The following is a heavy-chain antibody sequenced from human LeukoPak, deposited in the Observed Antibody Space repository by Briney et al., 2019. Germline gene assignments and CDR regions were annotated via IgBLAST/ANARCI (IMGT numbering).Heavy chain of an antibody. CDR2: ISGSDGST. J-gene: IGHJ6*02. D-gene: IGHD5-18*01. CDR3: AKDSSNTGMVLYHYYGMDV. CDR1: GFTFSSYA. Sequence: GGSLRLSCAASGFTFSSYAMSWVRQAPGKGLEWVSGISGSDGSTYYADSVKGRFTISRDNSKNTLYLQMNSLRAEDTAVYYCAKDSSNTGMVLYHYYGMDVWGQGTTVTVSS. V-gene: IGHV3-23*01.